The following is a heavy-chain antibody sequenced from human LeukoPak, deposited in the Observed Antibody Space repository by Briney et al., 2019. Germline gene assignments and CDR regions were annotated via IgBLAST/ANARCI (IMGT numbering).Heavy chain of an antibody. CDR3: ASRDGYNFDYFDY. J-gene: IGHJ4*01. CDR2: IIPILGIA. CDR1: GGTFSSYT. V-gene: IGHV1-69*02. D-gene: IGHD5-24*01. Sequence: SVKVSCKASGGTFSSYTISWVRQAPGQGLEWMGRIIPILGIANYAQKFQGRVTITADKSTSTAYMELSSLRSEDTAVYYCASRDGYNFDYFDYWGQEPWSPSPQ.